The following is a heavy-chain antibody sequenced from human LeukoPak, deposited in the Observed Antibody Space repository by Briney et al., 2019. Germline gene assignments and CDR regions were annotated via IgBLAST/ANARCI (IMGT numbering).Heavy chain of an antibody. V-gene: IGHV4-38-2*01. D-gene: IGHD3-3*01. CDR1: GYSISSGYY. J-gene: IGHJ6*02. Sequence: PSETLSLTCAVSGYSISSGYYWGWIRQPPEKGLEWIGYIYYSGSTYYNPSLKSRVTISVDTSKNQFSLKLSSVTAADTAVYYCARSNYYDFWSGYGMDVWGQGTTVTVSS. CDR2: IYYSGST. CDR3: ARSNYYDFWSGYGMDV.